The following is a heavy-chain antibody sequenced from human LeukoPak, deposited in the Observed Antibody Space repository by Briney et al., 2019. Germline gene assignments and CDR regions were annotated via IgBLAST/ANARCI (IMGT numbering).Heavy chain of an antibody. CDR1: GFTFNKYG. V-gene: IGHV3-33*01. Sequence: GGSLRLSCVASGFTFNKYGIRWVRQAPGKGLEWVAVIWNDGSNEYYADSVKGRLAISRDNDKNTVNLQMNSLRAEDTAVYYCARDGSGLAVRGWFDFWGQGTLVTVSS. J-gene: IGHJ5*01. D-gene: IGHD3-10*01. CDR3: ARDGSGLAVRGWFDF. CDR2: IWNDGSNE.